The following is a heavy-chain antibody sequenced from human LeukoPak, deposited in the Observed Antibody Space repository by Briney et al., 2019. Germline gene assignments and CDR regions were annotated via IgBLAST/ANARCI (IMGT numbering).Heavy chain of an antibody. D-gene: IGHD4-17*01. J-gene: IGHJ4*02. V-gene: IGHV2-5*01. CDR3: AHRREGLNADSGAYFDF. CDR1: GFSLSTTGVG. Sequence: SGPTLVKPTQTLTLTCTFSGFSLSTTGVGVGWIRQPPGKALEWLAGIYLNDDKRYSPSLKSRLTITKDTSKNQVVLTMTNMDPVDSATYYCAHRREGLNADSGAYFDFWGQGTLVTVSS. CDR2: IYLNDDK.